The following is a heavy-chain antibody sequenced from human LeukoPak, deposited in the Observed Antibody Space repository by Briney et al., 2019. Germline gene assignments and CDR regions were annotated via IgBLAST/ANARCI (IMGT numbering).Heavy chain of an antibody. J-gene: IGHJ4*02. V-gene: IGHV3-48*03. CDR1: GFTFSSYE. Sequence: GGSLRLSCAASGFTFSSYEMNWVRQAPGKGLEWGSYISSSGSTIYCADSVKGRFTISRDNAKNSLYLQMNSLRAEDTAVYYCARDRSYYDSSGYYWGQGTLVTVSS. CDR3: ARDRSYYDSSGYY. CDR2: ISSSGSTI. D-gene: IGHD3-22*01.